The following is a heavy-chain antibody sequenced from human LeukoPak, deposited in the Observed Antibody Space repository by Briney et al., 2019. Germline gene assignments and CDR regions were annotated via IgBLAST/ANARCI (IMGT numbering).Heavy chain of an antibody. CDR2: VNPNSGDT. V-gene: IGHV1-8*01. CDR1: GCSFNIYE. Sequence: ASVKVSCKTSGCSFNIYEINWVRQATGQGLEWMGWVNPNSGDTDYAQKFQGRLTMTRNTSISTAYMELSGLKLEDTAVYYCSRGPRFDPWGQGTQVTVSS. J-gene: IGHJ5*02. CDR3: SRGPRFDP.